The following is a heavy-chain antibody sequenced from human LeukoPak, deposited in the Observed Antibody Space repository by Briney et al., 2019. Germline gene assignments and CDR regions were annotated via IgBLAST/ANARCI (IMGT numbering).Heavy chain of an antibody. J-gene: IGHJ3*02. D-gene: IGHD5-18*01. CDR1: GGSISSYY. CDR2: IYYSGST. V-gene: IGHV4-59*01. CDR3: ARDRGMTAMALQDDAFDI. Sequence: SETLSLTCTVSGGSISSYYWSWIRQPPGKGLEWIGYIYYSGSTNYNPSLKSRVTISVDTSKNQFSLKLSSVTAADTAVYYCARDRGMTAMALQDDAFDIWGQGTMVTVSS.